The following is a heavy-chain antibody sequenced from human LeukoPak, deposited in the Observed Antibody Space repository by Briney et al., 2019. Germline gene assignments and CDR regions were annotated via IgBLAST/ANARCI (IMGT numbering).Heavy chain of an antibody. J-gene: IGHJ4*02. CDR1: GYTFTSYA. V-gene: IGHV1-3*01. Sequence: ASVKVSCKASGYTFTSYAMHWVRQAPGQRLEWMGWINAGNGNTKYSQKFQGRVTITRDTSASTAYMELSSLRSEDTAVYYCARSNTMVRGPPSYFGYWGQGTLVTVSS. CDR3: ARSNTMVRGPPSYFGY. D-gene: IGHD3-10*01. CDR2: INAGNGNT.